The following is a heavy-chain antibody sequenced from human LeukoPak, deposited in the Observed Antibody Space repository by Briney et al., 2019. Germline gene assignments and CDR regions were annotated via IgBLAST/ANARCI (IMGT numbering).Heavy chain of an antibody. CDR3: ARDFWGAYRVDYFDY. J-gene: IGHJ4*02. CDR2: ISWNSGSI. CDR1: GFTFDDYA. Sequence: GRSLRLSCAASGFTFDDYAMHWVRQAPGKGLEWVSGISWNSGSIGYADSVKGRFTISRDNAKNSLYLQMNSLRAEDTAVYYCARDFWGAYRVDYFDYWGQGTLVTVSS. V-gene: IGHV3-9*01. D-gene: IGHD3-3*01.